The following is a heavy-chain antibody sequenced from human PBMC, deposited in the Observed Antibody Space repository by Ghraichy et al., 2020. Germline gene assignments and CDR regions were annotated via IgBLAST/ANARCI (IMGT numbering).Heavy chain of an antibody. V-gene: IGHV4-59*01. Sequence: SETLSLTCTVSGGSISSYYWSWIRQPPGKGLEWIGYIYYSGSTNYNPSLKSRVTISVDTSKNQFSLKLSSVTAADMAVNYCARDRLLTTYSSVWNYYFDYWGQGTLVTVSS. CDR2: IYYSGST. D-gene: IGHD6-19*01. CDR1: GGSISSYY. J-gene: IGHJ4*02. CDR3: ARDRLLTTYSSVWNYYFDY.